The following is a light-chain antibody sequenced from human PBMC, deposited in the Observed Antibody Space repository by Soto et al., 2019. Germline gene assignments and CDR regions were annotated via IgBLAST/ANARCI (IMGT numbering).Light chain of an antibody. CDR3: SSYTSSSTEV. V-gene: IGLV2-14*01. Sequence: SVLTQPASLSGSPGQSITLSRTGTSSDVGGYNYVSWYQQHPGKAPKLMIYDVSNRPSGVSNRFSGSKSGNTASLTISGLQAEDEADYYCSSYTSSSTEVFGTGTKVTV. J-gene: IGLJ1*01. CDR2: DVS. CDR1: SSDVGGYNY.